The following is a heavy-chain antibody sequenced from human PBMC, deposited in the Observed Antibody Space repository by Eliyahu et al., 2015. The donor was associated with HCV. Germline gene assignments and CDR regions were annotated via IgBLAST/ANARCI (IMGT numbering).Heavy chain of an antibody. V-gene: IGHV4-38-2*01. CDR3: VRLYAGGNPRIDY. CDR2: IYHGGST. CDR1: DFSISTYF. D-gene: IGHD2-8*01. Sequence: QVQLQESGPGLVKPSETLSLTCAVSDFSISTYFSGKGLEWIGSIYHGGSTEYNPSLKSRVTISMDTSKNQFSLKVTSVTAADTAVYYCVRLYAGGNPRIDYWGQGTLATVSS. J-gene: IGHJ4*02.